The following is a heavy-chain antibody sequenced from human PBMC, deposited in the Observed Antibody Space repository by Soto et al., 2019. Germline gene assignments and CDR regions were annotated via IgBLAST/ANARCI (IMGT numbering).Heavy chain of an antibody. CDR1: GGSISSSNYY. D-gene: IGHD6-13*01. J-gene: IGHJ4*02. CDR2: IFYSGSP. Sequence: SETLSLTCTVSGGSISSSNYYWGWIRQPPGKGLEWIGSIFYSGSPYYNPSLKSRVTISVDTSKNQFSLKLSSVTAADTVVYYCARSYSSSGNWVFDYWGQGTLVTVSS. V-gene: IGHV4-39*01. CDR3: ARSYSSSGNWVFDY.